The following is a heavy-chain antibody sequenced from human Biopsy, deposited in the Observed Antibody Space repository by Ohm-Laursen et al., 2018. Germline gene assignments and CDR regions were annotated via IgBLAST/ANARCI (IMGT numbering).Heavy chain of an antibody. CDR2: ISLSGATT. V-gene: IGHV1-46*01. CDR3: ARAGVGSDGTDSYYYGMDV. CDR1: GNTFATYH. D-gene: IGHD5-24*01. J-gene: IGHJ6*02. Sequence: GASVKVSCKASGNTFATYHIHWVRQAPGQGLEWMGVISLSGATTSFSQKFQGRITTTRDTSTGTVYMDLNSLGSEDTAVYYCARAGVGSDGTDSYYYGMDVWGPGTAVTVSS.